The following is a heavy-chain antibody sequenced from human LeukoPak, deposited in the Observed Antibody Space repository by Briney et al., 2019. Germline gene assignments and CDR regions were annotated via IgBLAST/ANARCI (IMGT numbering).Heavy chain of an antibody. Sequence: GGSLRLSCAASGFTFSTYAMHWVRQAPGKGLEWVSTINGNGAATYYADSFKGRFLISRDDSKSTVYLRMNKLRVEDSGLYYCANGLAASGNFLLRDYYYFIDVWGKGTTVIVS. CDR3: ANGLAASGNFLLRDYYYFIDV. CDR1: GFTFSTYA. V-gene: IGHV3-23*01. D-gene: IGHD1-26*01. J-gene: IGHJ6*03. CDR2: INGNGAAT.